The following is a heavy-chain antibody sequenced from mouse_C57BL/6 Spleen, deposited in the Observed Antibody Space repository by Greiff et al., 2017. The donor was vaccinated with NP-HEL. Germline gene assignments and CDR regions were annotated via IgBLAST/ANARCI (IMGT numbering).Heavy chain of an antibody. CDR3: ASCGDYGSTYAMDY. CDR1: GYSFTDYN. J-gene: IGHJ4*01. V-gene: IGHV1-39*01. Sequence: VQLQQSGPELVKPGASVKISCKASGYSFTDYNMNWVKQSNGKSLEWIGVINPNYGTTSYNQKFKGKATLTVDQSSSTAYMQLNSLTSEDSAVYYCASCGDYGSTYAMDYWGQGTSVTVSS. CDR2: INPNYGTT. D-gene: IGHD1-1*01.